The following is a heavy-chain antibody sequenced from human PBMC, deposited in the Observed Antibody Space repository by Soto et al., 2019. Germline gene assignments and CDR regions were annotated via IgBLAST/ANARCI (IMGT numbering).Heavy chain of an antibody. D-gene: IGHD2-8*01. CDR1: GVTFSNAW. Sequence: EVQLVESGGGLVKPGGSLRLSCAASGVTFSNAWMNWVRQALGKGLEWVGRSKSKTDGATPDYASPVNGRVTISRNDSKNTLYLQMNSMETADTAVYYCAADRCLNGVCYLGWWWGQGPLVTVSS. V-gene: IGHV3-15*07. CDR2: SKSKTDGATP. J-gene: IGHJ4*02. CDR3: AADRCLNGVCYLGWW.